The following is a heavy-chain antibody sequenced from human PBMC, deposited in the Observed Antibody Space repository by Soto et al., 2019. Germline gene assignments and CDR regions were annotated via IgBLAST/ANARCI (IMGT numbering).Heavy chain of an antibody. CDR1: EYRFNSYW. CDR3: ARQGCSGGSCYLTAFDI. Sequence: PGESLKISCKGSEYRFNSYWIGWVRQMPGKGLEWIGMIYPGDSDTTYSPSFEGQVTMSVDKSISTAYLQWSSLKASDSAMYYCARQGCSGGSCYLTAFDILGQGTMVTVS. D-gene: IGHD2-15*01. V-gene: IGHV5-51*01. J-gene: IGHJ3*02. CDR2: IYPGDSDT.